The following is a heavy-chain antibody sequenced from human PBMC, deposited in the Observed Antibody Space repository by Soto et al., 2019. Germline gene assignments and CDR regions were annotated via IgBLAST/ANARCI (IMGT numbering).Heavy chain of an antibody. V-gene: IGHV4-4*02. J-gene: IGHJ4*02. CDR3: ARDAAVPGESDRSDY. D-gene: IGHD6-19*01. CDR2: VYHHRLP. CDR1: GDSSRTNHW. Sequence: QGRLQESGPGLVKPSGTLSLTCAVSGDSSRTNHWWRWDRQPPGKEIERIGAVYHHRLPNYNPSLKTRVPRSADTPSNPFSLRLTSVTAADTAIYAWARDAAVPGESDRSDYWGQGTLVTVSS.